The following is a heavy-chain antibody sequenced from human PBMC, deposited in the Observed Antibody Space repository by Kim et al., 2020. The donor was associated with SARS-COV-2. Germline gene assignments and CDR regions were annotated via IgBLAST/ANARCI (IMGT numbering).Heavy chain of an antibody. CDR2: I. CDR3: TRENFWYFDL. D-gene: IGHD1-7*01. V-gene: IGHV3-48*03. J-gene: IGHJ2*01. Sequence: ISYADSVTGPLTVSRDNAKNSLYLQMNSLRAEDTAIYFCTRENFWYFDLWGRGTLVTVSS.